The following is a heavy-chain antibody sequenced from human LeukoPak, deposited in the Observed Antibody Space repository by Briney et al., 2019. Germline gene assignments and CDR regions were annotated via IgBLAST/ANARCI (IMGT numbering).Heavy chain of an antibody. Sequence: PGGSLRLSCAASGFTFSSYAMSWVRQAPGKGLEWVSAISGSGGSTYYADSVKGRFTISRDNSKNTLYLQMNSLRAEDTAVYYCAKLLEFGVVTMPDVWGKGTTVTVSS. D-gene: IGHD3-3*01. J-gene: IGHJ6*04. CDR3: AKLLEFGVVTMPDV. V-gene: IGHV3-23*01. CDR1: GFTFSSYA. CDR2: ISGSGGST.